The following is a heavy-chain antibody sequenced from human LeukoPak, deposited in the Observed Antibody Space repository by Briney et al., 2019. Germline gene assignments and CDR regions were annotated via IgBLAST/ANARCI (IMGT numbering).Heavy chain of an antibody. Sequence: PGGSLRLSCAASGFSFSDYWMSWVRQAPGKGLEWVSYISTSSSTIYYSDSVKGRFTISRDNARNSLYLQMNSLRAEDTAVYYCAREATGYYDSSGYLFDYWGQGTLVTVSS. J-gene: IGHJ4*02. CDR3: AREATGYYDSSGYLFDY. CDR2: ISTSSSTI. V-gene: IGHV3-48*04. D-gene: IGHD3-22*01. CDR1: GFSFSDYW.